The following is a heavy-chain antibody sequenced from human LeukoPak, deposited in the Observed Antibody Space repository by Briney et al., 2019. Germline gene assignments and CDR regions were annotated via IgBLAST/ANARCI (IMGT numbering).Heavy chain of an antibody. D-gene: IGHD2-15*01. CDR2: IYYNANT. Sequence: PSETLSLTCIVSGGSVSSGSYYWSWIRQPPGKGLEWIGYIYYNANTISNPSLKSRVTISLDTSKNQFSLRLSSVTAADTAVYYCARLVVAASPFYYYGIDVWGQGTTVTVSS. V-gene: IGHV4-61*01. CDR3: ARLVVAASPFYYYGIDV. J-gene: IGHJ6*02. CDR1: GGSVSSGSYY.